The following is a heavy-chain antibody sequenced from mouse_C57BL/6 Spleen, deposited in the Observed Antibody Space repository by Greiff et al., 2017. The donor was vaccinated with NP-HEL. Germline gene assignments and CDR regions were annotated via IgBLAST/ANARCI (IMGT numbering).Heavy chain of an antibody. CDR2: IDPENGDT. J-gene: IGHJ4*01. CDR1: GFNIKDDY. Sequence: VQLKQSGAELVRPGASVKLSCTASGFNIKDDYMHWVKQRPEQGLEWIGWIDPENGDTEYASKFQGKATITADTSSNTAYLQLSSLTSEDTAVYYCTTTVVVPMDYWGQGTSVTVSS. V-gene: IGHV14-4*01. CDR3: TTTVVVPMDY. D-gene: IGHD1-1*01.